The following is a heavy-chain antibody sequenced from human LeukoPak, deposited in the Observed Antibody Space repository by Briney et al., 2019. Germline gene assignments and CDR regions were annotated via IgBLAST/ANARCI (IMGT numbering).Heavy chain of an antibody. V-gene: IGHV3-21*01. J-gene: IGHJ3*02. D-gene: IGHD3-9*01. CDR3: AREALRYFDFDAFDI. Sequence: GGSLRLSCAASGFTFSSYSMNWVRQAPGKGLEWVSSISSSSSYIYYADSVKGRFTISRDNAKSSLYMQMNSLRAEDTAVYYCAREALRYFDFDAFDIWGQGTMVTASS. CDR2: ISSSSSYI. CDR1: GFTFSSYS.